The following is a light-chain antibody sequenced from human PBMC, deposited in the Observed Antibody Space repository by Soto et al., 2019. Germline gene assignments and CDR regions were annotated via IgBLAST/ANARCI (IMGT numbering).Light chain of an antibody. CDR1: QSVSSY. J-gene: IGKJ4*01. V-gene: IGKV3-11*01. Sequence: EIVLTQSPATLSLSPGERVTLSCRASQSVSSYLAWYQKKPGQAPRLLIYDASNRAAGIPARFSGGGSGTDFTLTISSLEPEDFAVYYCRQRLHWPLTFGGGSKVEIK. CDR3: RQRLHWPLT. CDR2: DAS.